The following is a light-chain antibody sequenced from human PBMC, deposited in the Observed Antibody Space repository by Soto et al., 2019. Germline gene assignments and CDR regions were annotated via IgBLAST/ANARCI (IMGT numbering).Light chain of an antibody. J-gene: IGLJ1*01. Sequence: QALRKQPPSVSAAPGQKFPISCSGSISNIGGNSVSWYQQLPGTAPKLLIYDDNKRPSGIPDRFSGSKSGTSATLGITRFQTGDEADYYCGSWDSSLSAYVFGTGTKVTVL. CDR3: GSWDSSLSAYV. CDR1: ISNIGGNS. V-gene: IGLV1-51*01. CDR2: DDN.